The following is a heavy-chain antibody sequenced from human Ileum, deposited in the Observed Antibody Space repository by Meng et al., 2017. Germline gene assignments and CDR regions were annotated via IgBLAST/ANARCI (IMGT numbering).Heavy chain of an antibody. CDR2: IYYDGSS. J-gene: IGHJ4*02. D-gene: IGHD5-18*01. CDR3: AREFYVDTAMVIDS. CDR1: NGSLTNVNNY. Sequence: QVQLQESGPGLVKPSQTLPLTCSVSNGSLTNVNNYWNWIRQAPGQALEHIGYIYYDGSSYATPSLKSRVTMSIDTSTNQFSLRLDSVTTADTAVYYCAREFYVDTAMVIDSWGPGALVTVSS. V-gene: IGHV4-30-4*01.